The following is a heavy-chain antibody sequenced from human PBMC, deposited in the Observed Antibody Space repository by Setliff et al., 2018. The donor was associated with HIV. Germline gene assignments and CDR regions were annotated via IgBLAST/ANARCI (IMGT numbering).Heavy chain of an antibody. D-gene: IGHD6-19*01. CDR3: AREGQWLIQGDYSDAFDI. CDR2: ISSSTNTI. Sequence: PGGSLRLSCAASGFTFSSYSMNWVRQAPGKGLEWVSHISSSTNTIYYAGSLRGRFTISRDYASNSLYLQMSSLRVEDTAVYYCAREGQWLIQGDYSDAFDIWGLGTVVTVS. V-gene: IGHV3-48*04. J-gene: IGHJ3*02. CDR1: GFTFSSYS.